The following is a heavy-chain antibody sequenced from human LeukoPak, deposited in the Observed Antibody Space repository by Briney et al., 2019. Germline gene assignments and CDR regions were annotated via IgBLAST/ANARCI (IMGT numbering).Heavy chain of an antibody. D-gene: IGHD4-11*01. V-gene: IGHV3-72*01. CDR2: IRDKPNSYST. J-gene: IGHJ4*02. Sequence: GSLRLSCAVSGFTFSDHYMDWVRQAPGKGLEWVGRIRDKPNSYSTEYAASVKGRFTISRDDSKNSLYLQMISLKTEDTAVYYCARGLPYAYWGQGTLVTVSS. CDR1: GFTFSDHY. CDR3: ARGLPYAY.